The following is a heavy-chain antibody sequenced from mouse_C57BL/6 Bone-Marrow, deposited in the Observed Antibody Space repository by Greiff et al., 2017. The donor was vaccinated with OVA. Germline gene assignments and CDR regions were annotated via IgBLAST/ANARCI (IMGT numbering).Heavy chain of an antibody. V-gene: IGHV1-50*01. CDR3: AVFIPGGYWYFDV. Sequence: VQLQQPGAELVKPGASVKLSCKASGYTFTSYWMQWVKQRPGQGLEWIGEIDPSDSYTNYTQKFKGKATLTVDTPSSTAYMQLSSLTSEDSAVYYCAVFIPGGYWYFDVWGTGTTVTVSS. D-gene: IGHD1-2*01. CDR1: GYTFTSYW. J-gene: IGHJ1*03. CDR2: IDPSDSYT.